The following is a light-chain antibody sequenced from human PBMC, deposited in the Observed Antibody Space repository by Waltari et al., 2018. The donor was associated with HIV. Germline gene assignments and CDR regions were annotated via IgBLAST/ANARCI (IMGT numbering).Light chain of an antibody. J-gene: IGLJ2*01. V-gene: IGLV3-21*02. CDR2: DDV. CDR1: NTGRNS. Sequence: SYVLPQAPSISVAPGQTATLSFGNTGRNSVQWYRQKPGQAPLFVVLDDVDRSSGIPARFSGARSGERATLTISGVEAGDEADYYCQVWDRGYKEAVFGGGT. CDR3: QVWDRGYKEAV.